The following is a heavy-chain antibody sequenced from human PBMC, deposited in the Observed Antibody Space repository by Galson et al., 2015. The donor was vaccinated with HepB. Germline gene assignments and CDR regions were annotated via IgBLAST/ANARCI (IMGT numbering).Heavy chain of an antibody. Sequence: SLRLSCAASGFTFSSYAMHWVRQAPGKGLEWVAVISYDGSNKYYTDSVKGRFTISRDNSKNTLYLQMNSLRAEDTAVYYCARGNYGDYLYYFDYWGQGTLVTVSS. J-gene: IGHJ4*02. CDR1: GFTFSSYA. V-gene: IGHV3-30*04. D-gene: IGHD4-17*01. CDR2: ISYDGSNK. CDR3: ARGNYGDYLYYFDY.